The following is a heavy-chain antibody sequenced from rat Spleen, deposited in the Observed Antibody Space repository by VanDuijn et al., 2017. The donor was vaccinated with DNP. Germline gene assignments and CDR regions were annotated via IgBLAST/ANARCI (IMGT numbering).Heavy chain of an antibody. V-gene: IGHV2S8*01. D-gene: IGHD1-4*01. J-gene: IGHJ1*01. CDR3: SRDRTSTGIRTWYFDF. Sequence: QVQLKESGPGLVQPSQTLSLTCTVSGFSVTSYGVSWVRQFPGKGLEWIAAISSGGSTYYNSVFKSRLSISRETSKSQVFLKMNSLQTEDTAIYFCSRDRTSTGIRTWYFDFWGPGTMVTVSS. CDR2: ISSGGST. CDR1: GFSVTSYG.